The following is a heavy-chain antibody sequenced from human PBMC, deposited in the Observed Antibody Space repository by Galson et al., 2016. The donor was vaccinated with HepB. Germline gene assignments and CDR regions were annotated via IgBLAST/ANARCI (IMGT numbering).Heavy chain of an antibody. Sequence: SLRLSCAASGFTVSSYYMSWVRQAPGKGLVWVSRIHSDGSGATYADSVKGRFTISRDNGKNTMYLQMNRLRAEDTAVYYCAREGDPDDFWTGYYNPSYGMDVWGQGTTVTVSS. CDR2: IHSDGSGA. CDR3: AREGDPDDFWTGYYNPSYGMDV. V-gene: IGHV3-74*01. J-gene: IGHJ6*02. D-gene: IGHD3/OR15-3a*01. CDR1: GFTVSSYY.